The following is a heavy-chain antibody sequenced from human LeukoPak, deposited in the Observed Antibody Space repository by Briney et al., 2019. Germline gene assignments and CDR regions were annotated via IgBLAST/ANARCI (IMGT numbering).Heavy chain of an antibody. CDR2: IWYDGSNK. CDR1: GFTFSNYA. J-gene: IGHJ4*02. V-gene: IGHV3-33*08. Sequence: PGGSLRLSCAASGFTFSNYAMNWVRQAPGKGLEWVAVIWYDGSNKYYADSVKGRFTISRDNSKNTLYLQMNSLRAEDTAVYYCARDNRGGYFDYWGQGTLVTVSS. CDR3: ARDNRGGYFDY. D-gene: IGHD3-16*01.